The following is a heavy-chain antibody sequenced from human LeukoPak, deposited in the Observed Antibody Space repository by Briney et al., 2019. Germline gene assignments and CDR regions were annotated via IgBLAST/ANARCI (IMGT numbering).Heavy chain of an antibody. CDR2: IYYSGST. CDR1: GGSISCSSYY. Sequence: PSETLSLTCTVSGGSISCSSYYWGWIRQPPGKGLEWIGSIYYSGSTYYNPSLKSRVTISVDTSKNQFSLKLSSVTAADTAVYYCAKSYNWNGGIFDYWGQGTLVTVSS. V-gene: IGHV4-39*01. CDR3: AKSYNWNGGIFDY. J-gene: IGHJ4*02. D-gene: IGHD1-1*01.